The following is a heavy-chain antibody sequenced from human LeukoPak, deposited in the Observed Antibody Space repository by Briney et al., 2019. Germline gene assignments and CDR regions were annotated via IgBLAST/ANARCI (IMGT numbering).Heavy chain of an antibody. D-gene: IGHD3-10*01. J-gene: IGHJ4*02. V-gene: IGHV3-11*01. CDR2: ISSGGDIM. CDR1: GLRFSDYY. CDR3: ASGPGSYSSFDY. Sequence: GGSLRLSCAASGLRFSDYYVSWIRQAPGKGLQWVSYISSGGDIMHYADSVKGRFTSSRDNAKNSGYLQMNSLRAEDTAVYYCASGPGSYSSFDYWGQGTLVTVSS.